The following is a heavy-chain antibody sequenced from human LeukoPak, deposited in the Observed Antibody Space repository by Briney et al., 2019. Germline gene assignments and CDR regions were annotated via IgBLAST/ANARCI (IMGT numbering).Heavy chain of an antibody. Sequence: QPGGSLLLSCAASGFTFSSYWMSGVRQAPGKGREGVANIKQDGSEKYYVDSVKGRFTISRDNAKNSLYLQMNSLRAEDTAVYYCAREPVVTIFGVVISSHFDYWGQGTLVTVSS. CDR1: GFTFSSYW. CDR2: IKQDGSEK. D-gene: IGHD3-3*01. J-gene: IGHJ4*02. V-gene: IGHV3-7*01. CDR3: AREPVVTIFGVVISSHFDY.